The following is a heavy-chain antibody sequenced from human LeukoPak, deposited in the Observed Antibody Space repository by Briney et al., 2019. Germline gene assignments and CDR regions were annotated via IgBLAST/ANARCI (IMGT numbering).Heavy chain of an antibody. D-gene: IGHD2-15*01. V-gene: IGHV4-61*05. Sequence: SETLSLTCTVSGVSISSSPYYWGWVRQPPGKGLEWIGYIYYSGSTNYNPSLKSRVTISVDTSKNQFSLKLSSVTAADTAVYYCASTSEGYCSGGSCYATPYFDYWGQGTLVTVSS. CDR3: ASTSEGYCSGGSCYATPYFDY. CDR2: IYYSGST. J-gene: IGHJ4*02. CDR1: GVSISSSPYY.